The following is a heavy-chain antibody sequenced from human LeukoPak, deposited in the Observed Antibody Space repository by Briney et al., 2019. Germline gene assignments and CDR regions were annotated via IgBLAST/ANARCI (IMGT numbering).Heavy chain of an antibody. J-gene: IGHJ4*02. CDR3: ARGPGGYDN. CDR1: GFTFSDYY. D-gene: IGHD3-16*01. CDR2: IFGGGST. V-gene: IGHV3-66*01. Sequence: GGSLRLSCAASGFTFSDYYMSWIRQAPGKGLEWVSVIFGGGSTYYADSVKGRFTISRDNSKNTLFLQMNSLRVEDTAVYYCARGPGGYDNWGQGTLVTVSS.